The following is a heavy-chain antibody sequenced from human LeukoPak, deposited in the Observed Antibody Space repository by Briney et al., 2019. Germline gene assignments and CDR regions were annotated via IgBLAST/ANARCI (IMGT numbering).Heavy chain of an antibody. CDR2: INSDGSTT. D-gene: IGHD2-8*01. CDR1: GFTFSSYW. J-gene: IGHJ6*03. V-gene: IGHV3-74*01. CDR3: ARVSIVLMVYANVGGGYMDV. Sequence: GGSLRLSCAASGFTFSSYWMHWVRQAPGKGLVWVSRINSDGSTTSNADSVKGRFTISRDNAKNSLYLQMNSLRAEDTALYYCARVSIVLMVYANVGGGYMDVWGKGTTVTVSS.